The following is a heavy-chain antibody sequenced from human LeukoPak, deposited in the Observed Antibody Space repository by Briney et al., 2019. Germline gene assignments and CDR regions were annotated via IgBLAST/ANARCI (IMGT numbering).Heavy chain of an antibody. D-gene: IGHD5-18*01. V-gene: IGHV3-64D*09. CDR2: ISSNGGST. J-gene: IGHJ4*02. CDR1: GFIFSSYA. CDR3: VKAGYSYAPFDY. Sequence: PGGSLRLSCSASGFIFSSYAMHWVRQTPGKGLEYASAISSNGGSTYYADSVKGRFTISRDNSKNTLYLQMSSLRPDDTAVYYCVKAGYSYAPFDYWGQGTLVTVSS.